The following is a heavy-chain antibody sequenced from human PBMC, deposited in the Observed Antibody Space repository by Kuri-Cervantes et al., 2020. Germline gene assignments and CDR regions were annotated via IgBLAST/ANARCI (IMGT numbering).Heavy chain of an antibody. D-gene: IGHD5-24*01. Sequence: GGSLRLSCAASGFTFSFYAMHWVRQAPGKGLEWVAGISHDGSLKDNADSVKGRFTISRDNAKNSLYLQMNSLRAEDTAVYYCARDLSRDGYNYEGDYWGQGTLVTVSS. V-gene: IGHV3-30-3*01. CDR3: ARDLSRDGYNYEGDY. CDR2: ISHDGSLK. J-gene: IGHJ4*02. CDR1: GFTFSFYA.